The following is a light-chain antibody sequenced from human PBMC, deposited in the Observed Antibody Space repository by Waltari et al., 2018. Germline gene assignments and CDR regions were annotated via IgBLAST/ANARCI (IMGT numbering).Light chain of an antibody. CDR2: AAS. J-gene: IGKJ1*01. CDR3: QQYYSTPGWT. V-gene: IGKV1-39*01. Sequence: DIQMTQSPSSLSASVGNTVPITCRASQSISSYLNWYQQKPGKAPKLLIYAASTLQSGVPSRFSGSGSGTDFTLTISSLQAEDVAVYYCQQYYSTPGWTFGQGTKVEIK. CDR1: QSISSY.